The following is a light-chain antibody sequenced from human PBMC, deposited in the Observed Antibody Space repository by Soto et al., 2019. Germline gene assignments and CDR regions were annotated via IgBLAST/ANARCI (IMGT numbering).Light chain of an antibody. CDR3: QQYNNWPPDRT. V-gene: IGKV3-15*01. CDR1: QSVSSN. Sequence: EIVMTQSPATLSVSPGERATLSCRASQSVSSNLAWYQQKPGQAPRLLIYGASTGATGIPARFSGSWSGTEFTRTISSLQSEDFAMYFCQQYNNWPPDRTFGQGTKVEIK. CDR2: GAS. J-gene: IGKJ1*01.